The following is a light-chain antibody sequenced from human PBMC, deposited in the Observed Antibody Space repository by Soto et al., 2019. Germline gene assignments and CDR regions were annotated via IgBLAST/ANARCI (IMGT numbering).Light chain of an antibody. J-gene: IGLJ1*01. Sequence: SVLTQPPSASGTPGQSVTISCPGTSSDVGGYDYVSWYQQYTGKTPKLMIFEVTKRPSGVPARISGSKSGNTASLTVSRLQAEDEADYYCLSYAGTAYGFGTWTNVTVL. CDR2: EVT. CDR3: LSYAGTAYG. V-gene: IGLV2-8*01. CDR1: SSDVGGYDY.